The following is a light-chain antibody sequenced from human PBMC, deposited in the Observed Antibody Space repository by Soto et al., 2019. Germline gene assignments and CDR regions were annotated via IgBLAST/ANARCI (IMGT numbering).Light chain of an antibody. V-gene: IGLV2-14*03. CDR1: SSDIGSYDY. Sequence: QSALTQPASVSGSPGQSITLSCTGSSSDIGSYDYVSWYQQHPGKAPKLLIYGVTNRPSGVSDRFSGSKSGDTASLTISGLQADDEAIYFCSSYAGSNNLVFGGGTKLTVL. CDR2: GVT. J-gene: IGLJ2*01. CDR3: SSYAGSNNLV.